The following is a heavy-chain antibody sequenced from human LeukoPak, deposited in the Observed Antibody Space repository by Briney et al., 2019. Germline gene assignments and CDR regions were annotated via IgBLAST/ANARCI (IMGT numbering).Heavy chain of an antibody. CDR2: INSDGSIT. J-gene: IGHJ4*02. CDR3: ARGPWLVSDITSFDY. Sequence: QSGGSLRLSCAASGFTFTTYWMHWVRHAPGKGLVWVSHINSDGSITSYADSVKGRFTISRDNAKNTLYLQMNSLRHEDTAVYYCARGPWLVSDITSFDYWGQGTLVTVSS. D-gene: IGHD5-18*01. V-gene: IGHV3-74*01. CDR1: GFTFTTYW.